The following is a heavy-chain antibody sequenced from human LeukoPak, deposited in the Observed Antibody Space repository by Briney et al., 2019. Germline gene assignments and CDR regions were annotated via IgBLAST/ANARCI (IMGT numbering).Heavy chain of an antibody. D-gene: IGHD3-22*01. CDR1: GFTLSSYA. CDR3: AKGSYYDSSGSFYFDY. CDR2: ISGSGDNT. J-gene: IGHJ4*02. V-gene: IGHV3-23*01. Sequence: GALRLSCAASGFTLSSYAMSWVRQAPGKGLGWVSGISGSGDNTYYADSVKGRFTISRDNSKNTLYVQVNSLGTEDTAAYYCAKGSYYDSSGSFYFDYWGQGTLVTVSS.